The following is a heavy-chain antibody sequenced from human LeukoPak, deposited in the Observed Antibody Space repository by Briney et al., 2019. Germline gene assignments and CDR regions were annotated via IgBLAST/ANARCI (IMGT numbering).Heavy chain of an antibody. CDR3: ARDLIYYDSSGYYSLFDY. Sequence: GASVKVSCKASGYTFTGYYMHWVRQAPGQGLEWMGWINPNSGGTNYAQKFQGRVTMTRDTSISTAYMELSRLRSDDTAVYYCARDLIYYDSSGYYSLFDYWGQGTLVTVSS. CDR2: INPNSGGT. J-gene: IGHJ4*02. CDR1: GYTFTGYY. D-gene: IGHD3-22*01. V-gene: IGHV1-2*02.